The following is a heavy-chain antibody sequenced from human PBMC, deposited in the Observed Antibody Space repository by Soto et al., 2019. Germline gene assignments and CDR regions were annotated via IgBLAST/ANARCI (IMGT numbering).Heavy chain of an antibody. CDR1: GFTFSNYA. Sequence: HVQLVESGGGVVQPGRSLRISYAASGFTFSNYAMHWVRQARGKGLEWVTVISSDGNNKYYADSAKGRFTISRDNSKKTLYMQVISLRGEDTAEYYCARERRGGDSGYYLDYWRQGTLVTVSS. V-gene: IGHV3-30-3*01. CDR3: ARERRGGDSGYYLDY. J-gene: IGHJ4*02. D-gene: IGHD2-21*02. CDR2: ISSDGNNK.